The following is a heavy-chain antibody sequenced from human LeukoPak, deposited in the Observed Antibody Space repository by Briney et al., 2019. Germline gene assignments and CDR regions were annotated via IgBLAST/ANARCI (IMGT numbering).Heavy chain of an antibody. J-gene: IGHJ6*02. V-gene: IGHV3-48*02. Sequence: GGSLRLSCAASGFAFSSYNMNWVRQAPGKGLEWISYIGSSGSPTHYADSVGGRFTISRDNAKNSLYLQMNSLKDEDTAVYFCARRPYSDTSGRLSDVWGQGTTVTVSS. CDR2: IGSSGSPT. D-gene: IGHD3-22*01. CDR3: ARRPYSDTSGRLSDV. CDR1: GFAFSSYN.